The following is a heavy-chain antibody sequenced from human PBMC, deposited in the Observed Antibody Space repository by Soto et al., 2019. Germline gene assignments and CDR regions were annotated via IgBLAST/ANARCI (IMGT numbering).Heavy chain of an antibody. V-gene: IGHV3-23*01. J-gene: IGHJ5*02. CDR3: ASPPDH. CDR1: GFTFSSYA. Sequence: VQLLESGGGSVQPGGSLRLSCAASGFTFSSYAMSWVRQAPGKGLEWVSAISGSGGGTYYADSVKGRFTISRDNSKNPLYLQMNRPRAGDTAVYYLASPPDHRGQGTLVIVSS. CDR2: ISGSGGGT.